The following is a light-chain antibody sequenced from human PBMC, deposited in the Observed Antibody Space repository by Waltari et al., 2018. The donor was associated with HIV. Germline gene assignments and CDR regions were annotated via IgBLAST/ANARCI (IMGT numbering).Light chain of an antibody. CDR1: SSNIGSNY. CDR3: AVWDDSLNGLWV. CDR2: RNN. J-gene: IGLJ3*02. V-gene: IGLV1-47*01. Sequence: QSVLTQPPSASGTPGQRVTISCSGSSSNIGSNYVPWYQQLPGTTPKLPIYRNNQRPAGVPDRFSGSKSGTSASLAISGLRSEDEADYYCAVWDDSLNGLWVFGGGTKLTVL.